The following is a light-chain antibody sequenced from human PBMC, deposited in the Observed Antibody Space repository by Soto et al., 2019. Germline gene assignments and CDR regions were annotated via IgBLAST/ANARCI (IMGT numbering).Light chain of an antibody. J-gene: IGKJ4*01. V-gene: IGKV1-5*01. CDR3: QEYSRD. CDR2: EAS. Sequence: DIQMTQSPSTLSASVGDRVTITCRASHNITTWLAWFQQKPGKAPKVLIYEASNLESGVPSRFSGSGSGTEFTLTISSLQPDDFATYYCQEYSRDFGGGTRVEIK. CDR1: HNITTW.